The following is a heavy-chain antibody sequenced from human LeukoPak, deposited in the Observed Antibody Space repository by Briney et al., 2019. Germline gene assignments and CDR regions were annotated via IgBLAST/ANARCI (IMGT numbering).Heavy chain of an antibody. CDR3: ARDIDSYGSNWYPYTSGWYLDY. Sequence: SETLSLTCTVSGASISSYYWSWIRQPAGKGLEWIGRFYNSGSTNYNPSLKSRVTMSVDTSKNQFSLKLSSVTAADTAIYYCARDIDSYGSNWYPYTSGWYLDYWGQGTLVTVSS. CDR2: FYNSGST. V-gene: IGHV4-4*07. J-gene: IGHJ4*02. D-gene: IGHD6-19*01. CDR1: GASISSYY.